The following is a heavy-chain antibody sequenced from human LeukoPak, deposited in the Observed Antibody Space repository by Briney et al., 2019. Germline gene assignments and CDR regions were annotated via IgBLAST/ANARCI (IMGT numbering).Heavy chain of an antibody. Sequence: PGGSLRLSCSASGFTFSSYGMHWVRQAPGKGLEWVAVIWYDGSNKYYVDSVKGRFTISRDNSKNTLYLQMNSLRDEDTAVYYCARDDYDSISHAFDIWGQGTMVTVSS. CDR2: IWYDGSNK. D-gene: IGHD3-22*01. CDR3: ARDDYDSISHAFDI. J-gene: IGHJ3*02. V-gene: IGHV3-33*08. CDR1: GFTFSSYG.